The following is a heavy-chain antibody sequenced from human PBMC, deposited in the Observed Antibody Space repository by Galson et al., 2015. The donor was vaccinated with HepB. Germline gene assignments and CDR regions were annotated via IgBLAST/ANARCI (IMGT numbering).Heavy chain of an antibody. V-gene: IGHV1-3*01. Sequence: SVKVSCKASGYTFVNYAMHWVRQAPGERLEWMGWVNPGNGNPKYSEKFQDRVTITRDTYATTVYMDLSSLSSEDTAVYYCARDLDGVPFDCWGPGTLVTVSS. J-gene: IGHJ4*02. CDR1: GYTFVNYA. CDR2: VNPGNGNP. CDR3: ARDLDGVPFDC. D-gene: IGHD1-1*01.